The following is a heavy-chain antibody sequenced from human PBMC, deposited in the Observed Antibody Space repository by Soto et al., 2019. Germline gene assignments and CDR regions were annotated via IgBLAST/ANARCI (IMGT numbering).Heavy chain of an antibody. Sequence: QVQLVQSGAEVKKPGASVKVSCKTSGYTFTTYGISWVRQAPGQGLEWMGWISPYNGNTKYAQKLQGRVTMTADTSTSTAYMALRSLTSDDTAVYYCTRGWFGGFVYYFDYWGQGTLVTVSS. J-gene: IGHJ4*02. V-gene: IGHV1-18*01. CDR3: TRGWFGGFVYYFDY. CDR2: ISPYNGNT. D-gene: IGHD3-10*01. CDR1: GYTFTTYG.